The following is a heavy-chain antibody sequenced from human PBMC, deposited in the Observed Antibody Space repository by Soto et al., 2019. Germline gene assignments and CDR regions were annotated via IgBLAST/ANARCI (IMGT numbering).Heavy chain of an antibody. Sequence: ETLSLTSLVSGCSLSSCYWSLIRQPSGKGLEWSVRINTSGSTNYNPSLKSRVTMSVDTSKNQFSLKLSSVTAADTAVYYCAREGVDYSNYGDYVVLRSPKSQNYYYYGMDVWGQGNTVTGS. D-gene: IGHD4-4*01. CDR2: INTSGST. CDR3: AREGVDYSNYGDYVVLRSPKSQNYYYYGMDV. J-gene: IGHJ6*02. CDR1: GCSLSSCY. V-gene: IGHV4-4*07.